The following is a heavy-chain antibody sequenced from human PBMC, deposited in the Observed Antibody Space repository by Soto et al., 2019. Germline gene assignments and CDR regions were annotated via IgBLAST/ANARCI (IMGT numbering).Heavy chain of an antibody. CDR3: ARIRYGSGSPDGN. J-gene: IGHJ4*02. Sequence: QVTLKESGPVLVKPTETLTLTCTVSGFSLSNARMGVSWIRQPPGKALEWLAHIFSNDEKSYSTSLKSRLTISKDTSKSQVVLTMTNMDPVDTATYYCARIRYGSGSPDGNWAQGTLVTVSS. CDR2: IFSNDEK. V-gene: IGHV2-26*01. D-gene: IGHD3-10*01. CDR1: GFSLSNARMG.